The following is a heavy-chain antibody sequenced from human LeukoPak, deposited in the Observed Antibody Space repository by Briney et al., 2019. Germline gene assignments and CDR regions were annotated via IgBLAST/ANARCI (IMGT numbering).Heavy chain of an antibody. J-gene: IGHJ3*02. D-gene: IGHD4-11*01. V-gene: IGHV3-15*01. CDR3: TTYSNYEGHVAFDI. Sequence: PGESLRLSCAASGFTFSNAWMNWVRQAPGKGLEWVGRIKGKTDGGTTDYGAPVKGRFTISRDDSKNTLYLQMNSLKTEDTAVYYCTTYSNYEGHVAFDIWGQGTMVTVSS. CDR1: GFTFSNAW. CDR2: IKGKTDGGTT.